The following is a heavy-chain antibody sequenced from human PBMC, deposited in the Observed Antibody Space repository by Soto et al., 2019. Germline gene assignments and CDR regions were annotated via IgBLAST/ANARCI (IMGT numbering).Heavy chain of an antibody. Sequence: QLQLQESGPGLVKPSETLSLTCTVSGGSISSSSYYWGWIRQPPGKGLEWIGSIYYSGSTYYNPSLKSRVTISVDTSKNQFSLKLSSVTAADTAVYYCARVRYYDISIGYWGQGTLVTVSS. CDR2: IYYSGST. V-gene: IGHV4-39*01. J-gene: IGHJ4*02. CDR3: ARVRYYDISIGY. CDR1: GGSISSSSYY. D-gene: IGHD3-9*01.